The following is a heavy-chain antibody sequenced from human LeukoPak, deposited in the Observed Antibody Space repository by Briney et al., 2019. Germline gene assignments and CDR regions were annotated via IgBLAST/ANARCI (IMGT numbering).Heavy chain of an antibody. CDR1: GYSISSGYY. D-gene: IGHD4-17*01. CDR2: IYHSGST. V-gene: IGHV4-38-2*02. J-gene: IGHJ6*03. Sequence: SETLSLTCTVSGYSISSGYYWGWIRQPPGKGLEWIGSIYHSGSTYYNPSLKSRVTISVDTSKNQFSLKLNSVTAADTAVYYCARIVGDYDPSIGYYYYMDVWGKGTTVTVSS. CDR3: ARIVGDYDPSIGYYYYMDV.